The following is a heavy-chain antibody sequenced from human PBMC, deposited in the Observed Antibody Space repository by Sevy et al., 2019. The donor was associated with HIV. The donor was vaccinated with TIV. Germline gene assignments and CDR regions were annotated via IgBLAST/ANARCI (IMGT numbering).Heavy chain of an antibody. CDR3: MTAMLHV. V-gene: IGHV3-7*01. D-gene: IGHD2-15*01. Sequence: GGSLRLSCAVSGFTFSNYWMHWVRQAPGKGLEWVANIKQDGSEKYYVDSVKGRFSISRDNAKNLVYLQMNSLRVEDTAVYYCMTAMLHVRGQGTMVTVSS. CDR1: GFTFSNYW. CDR2: IKQDGSEK. J-gene: IGHJ3*01.